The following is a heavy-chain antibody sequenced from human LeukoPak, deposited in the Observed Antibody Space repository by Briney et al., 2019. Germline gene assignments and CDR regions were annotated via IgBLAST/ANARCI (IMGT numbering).Heavy chain of an antibody. CDR2: INHNAEMI. D-gene: IGHD5-24*01. CDR1: GFPFGDYV. V-gene: IGHV3-48*02. CDR3: AKDQGDGYNFWDY. Sequence: GGSLRLSCEASGFPFGDYVMSWVRQAPGKGLEWIAYINHNAEMIFYPDFVKGRFTISRDNAKNSLYLQMNALRYEDTAIYYCAKDQGDGYNFWDYWGQGTLVTVSS. J-gene: IGHJ4*02.